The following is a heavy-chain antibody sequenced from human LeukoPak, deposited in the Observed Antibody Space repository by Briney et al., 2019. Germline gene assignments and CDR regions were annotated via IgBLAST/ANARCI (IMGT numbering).Heavy chain of an antibody. Sequence: PGGSLRLSCTASGFTFSSYTMSWVRQAPGQGLEWVSAISGSGGSTYYADSVKGRFTISRDNSENTLYLQMNSLRAEDTAVYYCASAYYGSGSYYLPYDYYYGMDVWGQGTTVTVSS. D-gene: IGHD3-10*01. J-gene: IGHJ6*02. CDR3: ASAYYGSGSYYLPYDYYYGMDV. CDR1: GFTFSSYT. V-gene: IGHV3-23*01. CDR2: ISGSGGST.